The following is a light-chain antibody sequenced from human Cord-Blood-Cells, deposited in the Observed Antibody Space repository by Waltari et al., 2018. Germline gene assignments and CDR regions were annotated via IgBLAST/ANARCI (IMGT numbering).Light chain of an antibody. CDR2: DVS. CDR3: SSYTSSSTLYV. Sequence: QTALTLSASVSVSLGQPLTISCTGTSSAVGGYNYVSWYQQHPGNAPKLMIYDVSNRPSGVSNRFSGSKSGNTAALTISWLQAEDEADYYCSSYTSSSTLYVFGTGTKVTVL. J-gene: IGLJ1*01. V-gene: IGLV2-14*01. CDR1: SSAVGGYNY.